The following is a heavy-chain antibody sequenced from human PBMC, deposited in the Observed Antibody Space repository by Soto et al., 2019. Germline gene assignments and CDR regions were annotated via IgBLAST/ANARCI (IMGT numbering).Heavy chain of an antibody. CDR2: IYYSGST. D-gene: IGHD1-7*01. V-gene: IGHV4-31*03. Sequence: QVQLQELGPGLVKPSQTLSLTCTVSGGSIRSGGYCWSWIRQHPGKGLEWIGYIYYSGSTYYNPSLKSRVTISVDTSKNQFSLKLSSVTAADTAVYYCARHTFNWNYGYYFDYWGQGTLVTVSS. J-gene: IGHJ4*02. CDR1: GGSIRSGGYC. CDR3: ARHTFNWNYGYYFDY.